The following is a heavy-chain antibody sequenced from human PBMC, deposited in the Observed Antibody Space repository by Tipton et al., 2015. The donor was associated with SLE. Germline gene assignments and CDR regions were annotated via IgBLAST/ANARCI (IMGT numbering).Heavy chain of an antibody. Sequence: TLSLTCSVSGGSISNYYWSWIRQPPGKGLEWIGYVSYSGTTDYNPSLKSRVSISVDTSKNQVSRKLNSVTAADTAVYYCARHGYPEERWLQFNLEYWGQGTLVTVSS. CDR3: ARHGYPEERWLQFNLEY. J-gene: IGHJ4*02. D-gene: IGHD5-24*01. CDR1: GGSISNYY. CDR2: VSYSGTT. V-gene: IGHV4-59*08.